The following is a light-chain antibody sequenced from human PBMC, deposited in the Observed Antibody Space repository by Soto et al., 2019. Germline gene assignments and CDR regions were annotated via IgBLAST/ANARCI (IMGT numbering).Light chain of an antibody. Sequence: DLQMTQSPSTLSASVGDRVTITCRASQSISSWLAWYQQKPGKAPRLLIYDASYLERGVPSRFSGSGSGTEFTLTISDLQSDDLATYYCQQYNSFWTVGQGTKVEI. CDR1: QSISSW. CDR2: DAS. J-gene: IGKJ1*01. V-gene: IGKV1-5*01. CDR3: QQYNSFWT.